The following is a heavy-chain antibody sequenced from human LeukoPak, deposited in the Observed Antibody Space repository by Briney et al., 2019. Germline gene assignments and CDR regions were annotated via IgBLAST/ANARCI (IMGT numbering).Heavy chain of an antibody. CDR2: FYYTGDT. V-gene: IGHV4-39*02. Sequence: SETLSLTCTVSGGSISSTSYYWGWIRQPPGKGLEWIGSFYYTGDTYYNPSLKSRVTISVDTSKNQFSLKLNYVTAADTAVYYCARELRYDNSDSGAFWGQGTVVTVSS. D-gene: IGHD3-22*01. CDR1: GGSISSTSYY. J-gene: IGHJ3*01. CDR3: ARELRYDNSDSGAF.